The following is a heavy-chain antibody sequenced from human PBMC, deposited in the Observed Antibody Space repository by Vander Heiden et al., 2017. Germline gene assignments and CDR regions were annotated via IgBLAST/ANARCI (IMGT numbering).Heavy chain of an antibody. CDR1: GFTFSSYA. CDR3: AQTEDIVVVPAARRKYFQH. V-gene: IGHV3-23*01. CDR2: ISGSGGST. J-gene: IGHJ1*01. Sequence: EVQLLESGGGLVQPGGSLRLSCAASGFTFSSYAMGWVRQAPGKGLEWVSAISGSGGSTYYADSVKGRFTISRDNSKNTLYLQMNSLRAEDTAVYYCAQTEDIVVVPAARRKYFQHWGQGTLVTVSS. D-gene: IGHD2-2*01.